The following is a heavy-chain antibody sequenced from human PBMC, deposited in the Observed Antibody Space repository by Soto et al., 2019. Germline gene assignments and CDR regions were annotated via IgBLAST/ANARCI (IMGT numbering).Heavy chain of an antibody. CDR1: GFSVSSNY. D-gene: IGHD3-3*01. J-gene: IGHJ4*02. CDR2: ISDSGDRT. V-gene: IGHV3-23*01. CDR3: AKGLNYDFWSGPDY. Sequence: GGSLRLSCAISGFSVSSNYLSWVRQAPGKGLEWVSYISDSGDRTYYADSVKGRFTISRDNSKNTLYLQMNSLRAEDTAVYYCAKGLNYDFWSGPDYWGQGTLVTVSS.